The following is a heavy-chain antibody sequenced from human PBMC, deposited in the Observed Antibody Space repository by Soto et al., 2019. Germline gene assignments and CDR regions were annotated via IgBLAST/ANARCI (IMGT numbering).Heavy chain of an antibody. V-gene: IGHV3-23*01. J-gene: IGHJ5*01. D-gene: IGHD6-6*01. CDR3: AKDHAREQFVRGENWFDS. CDR2: ISGSGVRT. CDR1: GFTFTNYA. Sequence: LKISCTASGFTFTNYAMTWARQAPGKGLEWVSTISGSGVRTYYADSVKGRFIISRDNSKNTLDLQMNSLRAEDTAIYYCAKDHAREQFVRGENWFDSWGQGTLVTVS.